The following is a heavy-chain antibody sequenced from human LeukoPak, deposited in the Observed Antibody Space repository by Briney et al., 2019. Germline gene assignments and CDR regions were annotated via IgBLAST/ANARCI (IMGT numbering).Heavy chain of an antibody. V-gene: IGHV3-33*06. Sequence: PGRSLRLSCAASGFTFSNYAMHWVRQAPGKGLEWVAIIWYDGSNKYYADSVKGRFTISRDNSKNTLFLQMNSLRAEDTAVYYCAKVLGYCSGGSCPGVDCWGQGTLVTVSS. CDR2: IWYDGSNK. D-gene: IGHD2-15*01. CDR1: GFTFSNYA. J-gene: IGHJ4*02. CDR3: AKVLGYCSGGSCPGVDC.